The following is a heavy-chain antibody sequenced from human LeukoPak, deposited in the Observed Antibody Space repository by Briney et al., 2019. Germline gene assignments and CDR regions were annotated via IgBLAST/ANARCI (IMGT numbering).Heavy chain of an antibody. CDR1: RFSFSNYG. J-gene: IGHJ6*04. V-gene: IGHV3-30*02. D-gene: IGHD3-9*01. CDR3: VKGWGNYDMLTMDV. CDR2: IQNDGGNK. Sequence: GGSLRLSCAASRFSFSNYGMHWVRQAPGKGLEWVAFIQNDGGNKYFADSMTGRFTISRDNSKNTLYLQMNRLRAEDTAVYYCVKGWGNYDMLTMDVWGKGTTVTVSS.